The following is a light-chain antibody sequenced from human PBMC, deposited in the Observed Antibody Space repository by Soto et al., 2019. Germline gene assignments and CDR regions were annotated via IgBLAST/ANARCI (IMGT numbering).Light chain of an antibody. CDR2: EVS. CDR1: SSDVGGYKY. J-gene: IGLJ2*01. Sequence: QSVLTQPPSASGSPGQSVTISCTGTSSDVGGYKYVSWYQHHPGKAPKLMIYEVSKRPSGVPDRFSGSKSDNTASLTVSRLQAEDEADYYCSSYAGRNNYVVFGGGTKVTVL. V-gene: IGLV2-8*01. CDR3: SSYAGRNNYVV.